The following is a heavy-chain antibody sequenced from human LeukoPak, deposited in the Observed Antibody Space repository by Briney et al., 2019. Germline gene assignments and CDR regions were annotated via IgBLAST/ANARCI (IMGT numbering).Heavy chain of an antibody. CDR1: GYSISSGYY. CDR3: ARVTGYVMEDYFDY. Sequence: SETLSLTCTVSGYSISSGYYWGWIRQPPGKGLKWIGSISHSGSTYYNPSLKSRVTISVDTSKNQFSLKLSSVTAADTAVYYCARVTGYVMEDYFDYWGQGTLVTVSS. D-gene: IGHD6-13*01. J-gene: IGHJ4*02. CDR2: ISHSGST. V-gene: IGHV4-38-2*02.